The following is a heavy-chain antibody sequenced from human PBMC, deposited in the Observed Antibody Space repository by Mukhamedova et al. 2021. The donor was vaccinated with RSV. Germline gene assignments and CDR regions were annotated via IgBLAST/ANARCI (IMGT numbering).Heavy chain of an antibody. CDR3: ARRWSSLLDY. D-gene: IGHD1-26*01. J-gene: IGHJ4*02. Sequence: AEYMGGRFTISRDNAKNSLYLQMNSLRAEDTAVYYCARRWSSLLDYWGQGTLVTVSS. V-gene: IGHV3-48*03.